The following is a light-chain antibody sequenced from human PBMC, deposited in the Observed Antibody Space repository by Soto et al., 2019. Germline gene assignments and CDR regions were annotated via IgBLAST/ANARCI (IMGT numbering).Light chain of an antibody. CDR3: QHYNSWPIT. CDR1: QSVSSN. CDR2: GAS. J-gene: IGKJ5*01. Sequence: EIVMTQSPATLSVYLGERATLSCRASQSVSSNLAWYQQRPGQAPSLLIFGASTRAPGIPGRFSGSGSGTDFTLTISSLQSEDFAVYHCQHYNSWPITFGQRTRLEIK. V-gene: IGKV3-15*01.